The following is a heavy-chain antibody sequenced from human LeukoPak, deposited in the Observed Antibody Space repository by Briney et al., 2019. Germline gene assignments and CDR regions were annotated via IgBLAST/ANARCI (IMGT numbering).Heavy chain of an antibody. CDR1: GGSISSGDDY. CDR2: IYSSGST. J-gene: IGHJ2*01. D-gene: IGHD2-21*02. Sequence: SQTLSLICTVTGGSISSGDDYWSWIRQPAGKELEWVGHIYSSGSTNYNPSLKSRVTISVDTSKNQFSLNLNPVTAADTAVYYCARGQCGGNCAFALYFDLWGRGTLVTVSS. V-gene: IGHV4-61*09. CDR3: ARGQCGGNCAFALYFDL.